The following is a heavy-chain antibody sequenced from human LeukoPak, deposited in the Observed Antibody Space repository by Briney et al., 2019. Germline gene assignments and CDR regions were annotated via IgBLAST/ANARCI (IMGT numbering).Heavy chain of an antibody. J-gene: IGHJ3*02. CDR1: GYILTELS. D-gene: IGHD6-19*01. V-gene: IGHV1-24*01. Sequence: GASVKVSCKVSGYILTELSMHWVRQAPGKGLEWMGGFDPEDGETLYAQKLQGRVTMTEDASTDTAYMELSSLSSEDTAMYYRVNEHSGWHAFDIWGQGTMVTVSS. CDR2: FDPEDGET. CDR3: VNEHSGWHAFDI.